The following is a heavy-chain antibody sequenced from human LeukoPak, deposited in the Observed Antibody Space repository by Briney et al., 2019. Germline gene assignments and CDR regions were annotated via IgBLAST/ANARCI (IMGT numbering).Heavy chain of an antibody. CDR2: ISGSGGSA. CDR1: GFTFISYA. D-gene: IGHD4-17*01. CDR3: AKGPTVTTSSNY. V-gene: IGHV3-23*01. Sequence: GGSLRLSCAASGFTFISYAMSWVRQAPGKGLEWVSAISGSGGSAYYADSVKGRFTISRDNSKNTLYLQMNSLRAEDTAVYYCAKGPTVTTSSNYWGQGTLVTVSS. J-gene: IGHJ4*02.